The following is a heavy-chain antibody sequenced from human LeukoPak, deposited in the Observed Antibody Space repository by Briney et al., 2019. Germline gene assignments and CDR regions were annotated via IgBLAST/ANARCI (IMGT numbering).Heavy chain of an antibody. CDR1: GGSISSYY. Sequence: SETLSLTCTVSGGSISSYYWSWIRQPPGKGLEWIGYIYYSGSTNYNPSLKSRVTISVDTSKNQFSLKLSSVTAADTAVYYCATGGYSSGWYVVYWGQGILVTVSS. D-gene: IGHD6-19*01. V-gene: IGHV4-59*01. CDR2: IYYSGST. J-gene: IGHJ4*02. CDR3: ATGGYSSGWYVVY.